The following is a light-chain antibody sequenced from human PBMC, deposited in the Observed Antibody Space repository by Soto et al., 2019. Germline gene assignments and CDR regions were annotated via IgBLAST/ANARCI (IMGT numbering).Light chain of an antibody. CDR2: SAS. CDR3: KQNGSLPST. J-gene: IGKJ5*01. V-gene: IGKV3-20*01. CDR1: QSLSGGY. Sequence: EIVLTQSPGTLSLSPGERATLSCRASQSLSGGYLAWFQQKPGQTPRLLIYSASNRATGIPDRFSGSGSGTDFTLTISRLEPEDFVVYYCKQNGSLPSTFGPGTRLEIK.